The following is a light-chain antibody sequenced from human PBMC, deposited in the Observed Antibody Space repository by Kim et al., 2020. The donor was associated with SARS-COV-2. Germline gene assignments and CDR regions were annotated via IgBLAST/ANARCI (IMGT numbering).Light chain of an antibody. CDR1: SGDVGAYNY. CDR2: DVS. V-gene: IGLV2-14*03. CDR3: SSYTGSDTLI. Sequence: GQSITISCNGTSGDVGAYNYVSWYQQHPGRAPKLMIYDVSNRPSGVSHRFSGSKSGNTASLTISGLQAEDEADYYCSSYTGSDTLIFGGGTQLTVL. J-gene: IGLJ2*01.